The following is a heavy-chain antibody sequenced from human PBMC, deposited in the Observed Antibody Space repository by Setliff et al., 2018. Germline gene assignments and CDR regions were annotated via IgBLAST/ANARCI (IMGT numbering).Heavy chain of an antibody. CDR2: ISGSRTYI. J-gene: IGHJ6*02. CDR3: ARLLAYYDIHYGMDV. D-gene: IGHD3-9*01. Sequence: GGSLRLSCAASGFTFSNHYMNWVRQAPGKGLEWVSSISGSRTYIYYADSVKGRFTISRDNAKNSLYLQMNSLRAEDTAVYYCARLLAYYDIHYGMDVWGQGTTVTVSS. V-gene: IGHV3-21*01. CDR1: GFTFSNHY.